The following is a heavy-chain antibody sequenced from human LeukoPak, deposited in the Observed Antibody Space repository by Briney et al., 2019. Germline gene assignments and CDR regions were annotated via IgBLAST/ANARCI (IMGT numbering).Heavy chain of an antibody. D-gene: IGHD5-18*01. CDR1: GFTFDDYG. J-gene: IGHJ4*02. CDR3: ARGGPRDGYDY. Sequence: GGSLRLSCAASGFTFDDYGLSWVRQAPGKGLEWVSSISSLSSYIYYADSLKGRFTISRDNAKNSLYLQMNSLRAEDTAVYYCARGGPRDGYDYWGQGTLVTVSS. CDR2: ISSLSSYI. V-gene: IGHV3-21*01.